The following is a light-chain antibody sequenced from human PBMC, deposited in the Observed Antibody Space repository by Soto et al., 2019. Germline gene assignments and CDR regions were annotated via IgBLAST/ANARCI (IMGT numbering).Light chain of an antibody. J-gene: IGLJ3*02. V-gene: IGLV1-40*01. Sequence: QSVLTQPPSASGAPGQRVSISCTGSNSNIGAGYDVHWYQQLPGTAPKLLIYGNINRPSGVPDRFSGSKSGASAFLVITGLQAEDEADYYCQSYDSSLSGSKVFGGGTKLTVL. CDR1: NSNIGAGYD. CDR2: GNI. CDR3: QSYDSSLSGSKV.